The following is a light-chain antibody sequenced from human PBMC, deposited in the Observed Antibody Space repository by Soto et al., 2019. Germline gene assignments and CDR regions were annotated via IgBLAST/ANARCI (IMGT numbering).Light chain of an antibody. CDR1: RSVGNF. Sequence: DIQMTQSPSSLSASVGDRVTITCRASRSVGNFLNWYQQVPGQPPRVLIFAVSNLQGGVPSRFSSSGSETEFTLTIDSLQPEDFATYYCQQSSSFPLSFGGGTKV. J-gene: IGKJ4*01. CDR3: QQSSSFPLS. CDR2: AVS. V-gene: IGKV1-39*01.